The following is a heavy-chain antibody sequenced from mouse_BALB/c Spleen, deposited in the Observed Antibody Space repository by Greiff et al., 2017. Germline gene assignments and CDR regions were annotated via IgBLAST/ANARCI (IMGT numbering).Heavy chain of an antibody. Sequence: EVQLQESGGGLVQPGGSRKLSCAASGFTFSDYGMAWVRQAPGKGPEWVAFISNLAYSIYYADTVTGRFTISRENAKNTLYLEMSSLRSEDTAMYYCARVPYYYAMDYWGQGTSVTVSS. CDR1: GFTFSDYG. CDR2: ISNLAYSI. CDR3: ARVPYYYAMDY. V-gene: IGHV5-15*02. J-gene: IGHJ4*01.